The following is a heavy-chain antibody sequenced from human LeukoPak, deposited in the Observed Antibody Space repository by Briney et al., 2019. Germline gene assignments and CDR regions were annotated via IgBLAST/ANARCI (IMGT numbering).Heavy chain of an antibody. D-gene: IGHD6-25*01. V-gene: IGHV1-69*01. Sequence: SVTDSCMATGGTYISYAISWVRQAPGKGLEWMGGIIPIFGTANYAQNFQGRVTITADESTSTAYMELSSLRSEDTAVYYCAREESSGANWFDPGAREPWSASPQ. CDR3: AREESSGANWFDP. CDR2: IIPIFGTA. CDR1: GGTYISYA. J-gene: IGHJ5*02.